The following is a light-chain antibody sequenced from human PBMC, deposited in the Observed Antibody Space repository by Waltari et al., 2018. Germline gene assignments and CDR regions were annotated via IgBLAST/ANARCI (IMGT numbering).Light chain of an antibody. J-gene: IGKJ4*01. CDR2: WAS. CDR3: QQYYSTPPA. Sequence: DIVMTQSPASLAVSLGERATINCKSSQSVLYSSNNNHYLAWYQQKPGQHPKLLIYWASTRESGVPNRCSGSGFGTDFTLTISSLKAEDVAFYYCQQYYSTPPAFGGGTKVEIK. CDR1: QSVLYSSNNNHY. V-gene: IGKV4-1*01.